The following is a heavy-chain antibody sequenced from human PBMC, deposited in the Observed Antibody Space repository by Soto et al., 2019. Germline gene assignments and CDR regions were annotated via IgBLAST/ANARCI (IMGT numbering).Heavy chain of an antibody. CDR1: GGSISSSNW. CDR3: AREDYGGNFDY. J-gene: IGHJ4*02. V-gene: IGHV4-4*02. D-gene: IGHD4-17*01. CDR2: IYHSGRT. Sequence: SDTLSLTCAVSGGSISSSNWWSWVRQPTGKGLEWMGEIYHSGRTNYNPSLKSRVTISVDTSKNQFPLKLSSVTAADTAVYYCAREDYGGNFDYSGQPTLVTVSS.